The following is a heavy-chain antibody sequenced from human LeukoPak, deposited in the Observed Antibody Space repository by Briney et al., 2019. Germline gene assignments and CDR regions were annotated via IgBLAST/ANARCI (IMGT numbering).Heavy chain of an antibody. CDR3: ARGVAFDI. CDR2: VYHSGTT. Sequence: SETLSLTCVVSGDSISSSNWWNWVRQPPGKGLEWIGEVYHSGTTNYNASLKSRVTISVDKSKNQISLKVTSVTAADTAVYYCARGVAFDIWGQGTMVTVSS. J-gene: IGHJ3*02. CDR1: GDSISSSNW. V-gene: IGHV4-4*02.